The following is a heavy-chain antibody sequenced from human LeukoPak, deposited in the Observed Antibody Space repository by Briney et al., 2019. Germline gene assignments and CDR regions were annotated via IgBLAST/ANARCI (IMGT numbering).Heavy chain of an antibody. Sequence: GGSLRLSCAASGFTFSSYGMHWVRQAPGKGLEWVAVIWYDGSNKYYADSVKGRFTISRDNSKNTLYLQMNSLRAEDTAVYYCARGGYSSGWYAAFDYWGQGTLVTVSS. CDR2: IWYDGSNK. V-gene: IGHV3-33*01. J-gene: IGHJ4*02. CDR1: GFTFSSYG. D-gene: IGHD6-19*01. CDR3: ARGGYSSGWYAAFDY.